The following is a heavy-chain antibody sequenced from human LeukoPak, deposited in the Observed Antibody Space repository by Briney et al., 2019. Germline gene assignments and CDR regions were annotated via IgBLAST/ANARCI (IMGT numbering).Heavy chain of an antibody. Sequence: PGGSLRLSCAAAAFTFNTYWRHWVRQVPGRGLEWVSRINGDESSTNYADSVKGRFTISGDNAKDTLSLHMNSLTAEDTAVYYCARGAKWAYYFDYWGQGTLVTVSS. CDR3: ARGAKWAYYFDY. J-gene: IGHJ4*02. D-gene: IGHD1-26*01. V-gene: IGHV3-74*01. CDR2: INGDESST. CDR1: AFTFNTYW.